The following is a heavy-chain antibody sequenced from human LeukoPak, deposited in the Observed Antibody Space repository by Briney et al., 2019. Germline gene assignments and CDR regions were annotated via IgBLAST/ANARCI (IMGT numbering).Heavy chain of an antibody. D-gene: IGHD1-7*01. J-gene: IGHJ6*02. V-gene: IGHV1-18*01. CDR3: ARGGTTGTTYYYCGMDV. CDR2: ISAYNGNT. CDR1: GYTFTSYG. Sequence: ASVKVSCKASGYTFTSYGISWVRQAPGQGLEWMGWISAYNGNTNYAQKLQGRVTMTTDTSTSTAYMELRSLRSDDTAVYYCARGGTTGTTYYYCGMDVWGQGTTVTVSS.